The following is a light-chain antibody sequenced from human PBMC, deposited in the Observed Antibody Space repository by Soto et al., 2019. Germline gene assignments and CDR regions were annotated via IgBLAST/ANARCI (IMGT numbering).Light chain of an antibody. Sequence: EIVLTQSPGTLSLSPVARATLSCRASQRVSSNYLAWYQQKPGQAPRLLIYGASSRATGIPDRFSGSWSGTAFTLTISRLEPEDFAVYYCQRYGTSLPHTFVGGTKGEIK. CDR3: QRYGTSLPHT. V-gene: IGKV3-20*01. J-gene: IGKJ4*01. CDR1: QRVSSNY. CDR2: GAS.